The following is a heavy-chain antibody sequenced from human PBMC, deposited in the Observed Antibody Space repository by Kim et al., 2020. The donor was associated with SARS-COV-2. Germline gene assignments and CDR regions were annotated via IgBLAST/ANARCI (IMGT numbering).Heavy chain of an antibody. J-gene: IGHJ4*02. CDR2: ISSSGSTI. D-gene: IGHD3-10*01. CDR1: GFTFSDYY. CDR3: ARDRTRQGLLWFGELPDEPLDY. Sequence: GGSLRLSCAASGFTFSDYYMSWIRQAPGKGLEWVSYISSSGSTIYYADSVKGRFTISRDNAKNSLYLQMNSLRAEDTAVYYCARDRTRQGLLWFGELPDEPLDYWGQGTLVTVSS. V-gene: IGHV3-11*01.